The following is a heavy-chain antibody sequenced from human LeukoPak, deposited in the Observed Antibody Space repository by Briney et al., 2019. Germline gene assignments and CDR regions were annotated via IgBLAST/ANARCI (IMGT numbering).Heavy chain of an antibody. J-gene: IGHJ4*02. Sequence: GASVKVSCKASGGTFSSYAISWVRQAPGQGLEWMGGIIPIFGTVNYAQKFQGRVTACMELSSLRSEDTAVYYCARGGVGIAAAGFDYWGQGTLVTVSS. CDR2: IIPIFGTV. CDR1: GGTFSSYA. V-gene: IGHV1-69*13. D-gene: IGHD6-13*01. CDR3: ARGGVGIAAAGFDY.